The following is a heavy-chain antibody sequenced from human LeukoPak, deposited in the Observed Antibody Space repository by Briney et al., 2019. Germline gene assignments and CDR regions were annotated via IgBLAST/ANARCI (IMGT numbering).Heavy chain of an antibody. CDR2: ISAYKGNT. CDR3: ARVYYDILTGYYPSDLDY. D-gene: IGHD3-9*01. J-gene: IGHJ4*02. Sequence: ASVKVSCKASGYTFTSYGISWVRQAPGQGLEWMGWISAYKGNTNYAQKLQGRVTMTTDTSTSTDYMVLRSLRSDDTAVYYCARVYYDILTGYYPSDLDYWGQGTLVTVSS. CDR1: GYTFTSYG. V-gene: IGHV1-18*01.